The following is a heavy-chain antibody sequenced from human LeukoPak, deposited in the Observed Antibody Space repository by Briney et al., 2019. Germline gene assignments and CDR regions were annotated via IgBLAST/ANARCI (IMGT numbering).Heavy chain of an antibody. CDR2: IYYGGIT. CDR1: GASISSTTYY. J-gene: IGHJ4*02. CDR3: AVNSYGLSLPY. V-gene: IGHV4-39*07. Sequence: KPSETLSLTCTVSGASISSTTYYWGWIRQPPGKGLEWIGSIYYGGITYYNPSLKSRVTISVDTSKNQFSLKLSSVTAADTAVYYCAVNSYGLSLPYWGQGTLVTVSS. D-gene: IGHD5-18*01.